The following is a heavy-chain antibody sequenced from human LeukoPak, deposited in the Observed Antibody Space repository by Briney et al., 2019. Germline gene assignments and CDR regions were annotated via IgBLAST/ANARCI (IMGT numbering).Heavy chain of an antibody. CDR2: IYYSGST. Sequence: SETLSLTCTVSGGSISSSSYYWGWIRQPPGKGLEWIGSIYYSGSTYYNPSLKSRVTISVDTSKNQFSLKLSSVTAADTAVYYCARGHSRRHYYDSSGYCHWGQGTLVTVSS. CDR3: ARGHSRRHYYDSSGYCH. J-gene: IGHJ4*02. V-gene: IGHV4-39*01. CDR1: GGSISSSSYY. D-gene: IGHD3-22*01.